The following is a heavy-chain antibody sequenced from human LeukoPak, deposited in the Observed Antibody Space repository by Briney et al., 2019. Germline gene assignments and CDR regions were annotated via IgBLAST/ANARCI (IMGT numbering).Heavy chain of an antibody. D-gene: IGHD2-15*01. Sequence: GESLKISCKGSGYSFTSYWIGWVRQMPGKGLEWMGIIYPGDSDTRYSPSFQGQVTISADKSISTAYLQWSSLKASDTAMYYCARPSAYCSGGSCSLDYWGQGTLVTVSS. CDR1: GYSFTSYW. CDR2: IYPGDSDT. V-gene: IGHV5-51*01. CDR3: ARPSAYCSGGSCSLDY. J-gene: IGHJ4*02.